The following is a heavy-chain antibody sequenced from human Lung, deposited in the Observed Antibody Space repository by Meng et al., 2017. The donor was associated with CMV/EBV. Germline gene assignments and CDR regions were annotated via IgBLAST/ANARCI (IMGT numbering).Heavy chain of an antibody. Sequence: QGELQEPDPGVVKPSETLSLTCTVCGGSISSYYWSWIRQSAGKGLEWIGRIYTSGTTIYNPSLKSRLTLSLDTSKNQFSLKLNSVTAADTAVYYCARAEADTGNFDYWGQGTLVTVSS. J-gene: IGHJ4*02. CDR1: GGSISSYY. D-gene: IGHD6-19*01. CDR2: IYTSGTT. CDR3: ARAEADTGNFDY. V-gene: IGHV4-4*07.